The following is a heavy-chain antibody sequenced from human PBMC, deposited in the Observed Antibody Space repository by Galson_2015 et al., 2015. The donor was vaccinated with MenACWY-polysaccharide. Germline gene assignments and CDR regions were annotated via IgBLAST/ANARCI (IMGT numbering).Heavy chain of an antibody. CDR3: ASEEIRGGSFGWFDP. Sequence: ETLSLTCAVSGGSVSSAAYYWSWLRQPPGKGLEWIGYIYFSGRTNYNPSLKSRVTVSLDTSKNQFSLRLSSVTAADTAFYYCASEEIRGGSFGWFDPWGQGTLVTVSS. D-gene: IGHD3-10*01. CDR2: IYFSGRT. CDR1: GGSVSSAAYY. J-gene: IGHJ5*02. V-gene: IGHV4-61*08.